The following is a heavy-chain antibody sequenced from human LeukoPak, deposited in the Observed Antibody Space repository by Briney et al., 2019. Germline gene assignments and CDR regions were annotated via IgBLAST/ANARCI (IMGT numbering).Heavy chain of an antibody. J-gene: IGHJ6*03. Sequence: PGGSLRLSCAPSGFTFSSYRMHCVRQATGKGLEWVAVISYDGSNKCYADSVKGRFTISRDNSKNTLYLQMNSLRAEDTAVYYCAKAEVTSNYYYYMDAWGKGTTVTVSS. V-gene: IGHV3-30*18. CDR3: AKAEVTSNYYYYMDA. D-gene: IGHD4-17*01. CDR2: ISYDGSNK. CDR1: GFTFSSYR.